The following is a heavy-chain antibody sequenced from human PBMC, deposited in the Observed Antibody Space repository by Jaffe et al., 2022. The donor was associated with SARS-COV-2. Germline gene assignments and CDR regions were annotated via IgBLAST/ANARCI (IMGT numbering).Heavy chain of an antibody. CDR2: ISDDGNEK. D-gene: IGHD3-9*01. Sequence: QVQLVESGGGVVQPGRSLRLSCAASGFTFGSYAMYWVRQAPGKGLEWVAVISDDGNEKYYADSVKGRFTISRDNSKNTLYMQMNSLRAEDTAVYYCARGAPGERYFDWLLSLDYWGQGTLVTVSS. J-gene: IGHJ4*02. CDR1: GFTFGSYA. V-gene: IGHV3-30-3*01. CDR3: ARGAPGERYFDWLLSLDY.